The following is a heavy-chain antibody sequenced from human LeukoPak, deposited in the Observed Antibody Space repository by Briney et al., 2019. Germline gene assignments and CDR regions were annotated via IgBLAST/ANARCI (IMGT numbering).Heavy chain of an antibody. D-gene: IGHD4-17*01. V-gene: IGHV3-21*01. Sequence: GGSLRLSCAASGFTFSSYSMNWVRQAPGKGLEWVSSISSSSSYIYYADSVKGRFTISRDNAKNSLYLQMNSLRAEDTAVYYCARVNDYGDHSPLWYFDLWGRGTLVTVSS. CDR3: ARVNDYGDHSPLWYFDL. CDR1: GFTFSSYS. J-gene: IGHJ2*01. CDR2: ISSSSSYI.